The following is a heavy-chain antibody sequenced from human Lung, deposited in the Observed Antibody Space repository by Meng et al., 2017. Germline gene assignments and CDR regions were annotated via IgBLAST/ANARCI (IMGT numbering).Heavy chain of an antibody. Sequence: EVGPVESGGGVAQSGASLSLSCATSGFSFSYAWRPWVDQAPGKGLEWIGRMKSNVDGGTVDYAAAVKGRFFISRDDSENTFYLQMNSLKTEDTAVYYCSGHVDYWGHGTLVTVSS. CDR1: GFSFSYAW. V-gene: IGHV3-15*01. J-gene: IGHJ4*01. CDR2: MKSNVDGGTV. CDR3: SGHVDY.